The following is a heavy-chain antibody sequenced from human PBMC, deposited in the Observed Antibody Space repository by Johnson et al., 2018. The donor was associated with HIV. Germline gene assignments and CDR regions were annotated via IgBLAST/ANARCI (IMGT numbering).Heavy chain of an antibody. CDR1: AFTFSNFA. J-gene: IGHJ3*02. CDR3: ARDYETI. V-gene: IGHV3-23*04. D-gene: IGHD3-16*01. Sequence: VQLVEPGGGVVQPGRSLRLSSAASAFTFSNFAMNWVPQAPGKGLEWVSVISGSGVSTYYADSVKGRFTISRDNSKDTLYLEMNSLRAEDTAVYYCARDYETIWGQGTMVTVSS. CDR2: ISGSGVST.